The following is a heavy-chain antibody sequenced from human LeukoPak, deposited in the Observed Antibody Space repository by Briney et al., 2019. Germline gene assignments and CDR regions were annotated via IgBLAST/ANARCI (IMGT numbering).Heavy chain of an antibody. CDR3: ARGSGSYGSNLDY. CDR2: IYYSGST. V-gene: IGHV4-59*01. CDR1: GGSISSYY. D-gene: IGHD3-3*01. J-gene: IGHJ4*02. Sequence: SETLSLTCTVSGGSISSYYWSWIRQPPGKGLEWIGYIYYSGSTNYNPSLKSRVTISVDTSKNQFSLKLSSVTAADTAVYYCARGSGSYGSNLDYWGQGTLVTVSS.